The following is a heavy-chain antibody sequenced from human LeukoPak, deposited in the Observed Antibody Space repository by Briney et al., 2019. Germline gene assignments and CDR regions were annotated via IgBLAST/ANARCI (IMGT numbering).Heavy chain of an antibody. V-gene: IGHV1-18*01. CDR2: ISAYNGNT. CDR3: ARDIDRLWDYYDSSANIDY. Sequence: GGSVSVSCKASGYTFTSYGISWVRQAPGQGLEWMGWISAYNGNTNYAQTLQGRVTMTTDTSTSTAYMELRSLRSDDTAVYYCARDIDRLWDYYDSSANIDYWGQGTLVTVSS. D-gene: IGHD3-22*01. CDR1: GYTFTSYG. J-gene: IGHJ4*02.